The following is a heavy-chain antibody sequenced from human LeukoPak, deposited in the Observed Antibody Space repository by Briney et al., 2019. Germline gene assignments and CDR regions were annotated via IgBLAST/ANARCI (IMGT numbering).Heavy chain of an antibody. J-gene: IGHJ4*02. CDR3: ARAVYDSSGYYDY. Sequence: ASVKVSCKASGYTFTSYGISWVRQAPGQGLEWMGWISAYNGNTNYAQKFQGRVTMTRNTSISTAYMELSSLRSEDTAVYYCARAVYDSSGYYDYWGQGTLVTVSS. D-gene: IGHD3-22*01. CDR1: GYTFTSYG. CDR2: ISAYNGNT. V-gene: IGHV1-18*01.